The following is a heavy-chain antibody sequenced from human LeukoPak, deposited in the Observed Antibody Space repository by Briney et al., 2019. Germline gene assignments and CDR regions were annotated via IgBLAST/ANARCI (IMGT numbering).Heavy chain of an antibody. Sequence: GGALHISYQGSRCRLTSYLIGWLRPMAAKERAWMDIIYPGDCDTRYNPSFQGQITISAGKSITPAYLQGSSLQAPDPALYYCSIAGDSSSSCYRCLDYWGQGTLVTVPS. CDR2: IYPGDCDT. D-gene: IGHD2-2*02. CDR1: RCRLTSYL. V-gene: IGHV5-51*01. J-gene: IGHJ4*02. CDR3: SIAGDSSSSCYRCLDY.